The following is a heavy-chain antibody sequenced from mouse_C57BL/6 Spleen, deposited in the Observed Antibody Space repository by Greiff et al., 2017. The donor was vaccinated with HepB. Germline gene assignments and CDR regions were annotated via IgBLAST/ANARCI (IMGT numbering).Heavy chain of an antibody. Sequence: QVQLQQPGAELVKPGASVQLSCKASGYTFTSYWMHWVKQRPGRGLEWIGRIDPNSGGTKYNEKFKSKATLTVDKPSSTAYMQLSSLTSEDSAVYYCAREFITTVVAQDIYAMDYWGQGTSVTVSS. V-gene: IGHV1-72*01. J-gene: IGHJ4*01. CDR3: AREFITTVVAQDIYAMDY. D-gene: IGHD1-1*01. CDR2: IDPNSGGT. CDR1: GYTFTSYW.